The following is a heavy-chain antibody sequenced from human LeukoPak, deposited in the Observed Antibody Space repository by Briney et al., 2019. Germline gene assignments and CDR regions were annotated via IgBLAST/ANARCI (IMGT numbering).Heavy chain of an antibody. V-gene: IGHV3-11*04. CDR2: ISSSGSII. J-gene: IGHJ4*02. Sequence: PGGSLRLSCAASGFTFSDYYMSWIRQTPGKGLEWVSYISSSGSIIYYADSAKGRFTISRDNAKSSLYLQMNSLRAEDTAVYYCARDGQVVPAADPLDYWGQGTLVTVSS. CDR3: ARDGQVVPAADPLDY. CDR1: GFTFSDYY. D-gene: IGHD2-2*01.